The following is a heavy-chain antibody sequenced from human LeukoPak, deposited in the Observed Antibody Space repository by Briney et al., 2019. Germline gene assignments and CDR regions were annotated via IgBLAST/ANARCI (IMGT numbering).Heavy chain of an antibody. D-gene: IGHD5-18*01. Sequence: ASVKVSCKASGGTFSSYAIIWVRQAPGQGLEWMGGIIPIFGTANYAQKFQGRVTITADKSTSTAYMELSSLRSEDTAVYYCARESRYSYGESFFDYWGQGTLVTVSS. CDR1: GGTFSSYA. J-gene: IGHJ4*02. CDR3: ARESRYSYGESFFDY. V-gene: IGHV1-69*06. CDR2: IIPIFGTA.